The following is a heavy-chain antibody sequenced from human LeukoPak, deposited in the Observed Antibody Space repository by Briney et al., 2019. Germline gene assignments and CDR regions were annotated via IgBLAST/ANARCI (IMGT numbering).Heavy chain of an antibody. D-gene: IGHD2-8*01. V-gene: IGHV1-2*02. Sequence: ASVKVSCKASGYTFTGYYMHWVRQAPGQGLEWMGWINPNSGDTNYAQKFQGRVTMIRDTSISTAYMELSRLRSDDTAVYYCAGSLGYCTSNVCYLKYWGQGTLVTVSS. CDR3: AGSLGYCTSNVCYLKY. J-gene: IGHJ4*02. CDR1: GYTFTGYY. CDR2: INPNSGDT.